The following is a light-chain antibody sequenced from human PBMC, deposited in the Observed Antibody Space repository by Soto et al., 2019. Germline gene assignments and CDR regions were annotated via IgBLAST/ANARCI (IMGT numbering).Light chain of an antibody. V-gene: IGLV2-14*01. CDR2: EVR. CDR1: MRDVGAYNL. J-gene: IGLJ3*02. CDR3: SAYTARSPRV. Sequence: QSALTQPASVSGSAGQSITISCSGTMRDVGAYNLVSWYQQHPGTAPKLIIYEVRNRPSGISSRCSGSRSGNTASLTISGLQSEDEGDYYCSAYTARSPRVFGGGTKVTVL.